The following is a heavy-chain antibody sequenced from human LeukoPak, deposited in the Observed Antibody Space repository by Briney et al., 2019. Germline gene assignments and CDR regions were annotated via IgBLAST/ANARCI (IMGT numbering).Heavy chain of an antibody. CDR2: ISSSGSTI. J-gene: IGHJ6*04. CDR3: AELGITMIGGV. D-gene: IGHD3-10*02. V-gene: IGHV3-48*03. Sequence: PGGSLRLSYAASGFIFSDYVMNWVRQAPGKGLEWVSYISSSGSTIYYADSVKGRFTISRDNAKNSLYLQMNSLRAEDTAVYYCAELGITMIGGVWGKGTTVTISS. CDR1: GFIFSDYV.